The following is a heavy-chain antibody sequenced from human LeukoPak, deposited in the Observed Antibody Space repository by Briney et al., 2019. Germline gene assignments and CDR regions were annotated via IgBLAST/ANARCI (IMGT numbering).Heavy chain of an antibody. D-gene: IGHD3-10*01. J-gene: IGHJ4*02. Sequence: PGGSLRLSCAASGFTFSSYGMHWVRQAPGKGLEWVAVISYDGSNKYYADSVKGRFTISRDNSKNTLYLQMNSLRAEDTAVYYCALLWFGELLPDYWGQGTLVTVSS. CDR1: GFTFSSYG. CDR2: ISYDGSNK. CDR3: ALLWFGELLPDY. V-gene: IGHV3-30*03.